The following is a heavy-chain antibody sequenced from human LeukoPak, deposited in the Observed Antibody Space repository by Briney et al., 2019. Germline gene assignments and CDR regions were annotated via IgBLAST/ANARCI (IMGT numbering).Heavy chain of an antibody. V-gene: IGHV3-48*02. CDR2: ISGTSSLI. D-gene: IGHD3-3*01. Sequence: GGSLRLSCAASGFTFSTYSMNWVRQAPGKGLEWVSYISGTSSLIYYADSVKSRFTISRDNAKNSLYMQMNSLRDEDTAVYYCVRDQFFSFDYWGQGTLVTVSS. CDR3: VRDQFFSFDY. CDR1: GFTFSTYS. J-gene: IGHJ4*02.